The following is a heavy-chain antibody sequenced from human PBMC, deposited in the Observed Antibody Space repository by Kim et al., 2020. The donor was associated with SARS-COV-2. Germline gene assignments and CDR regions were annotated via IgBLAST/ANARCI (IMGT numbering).Heavy chain of an antibody. CDR1: GGSVRSGISY. J-gene: IGHJ4*02. Sequence: SETLSLTCTVFGGSVRSGISYWSWIRRPPGKGLEWIGFVYDNENTNYNPSLKSRVTISVDTSRNQFSLKLRSVTAADTAVYYCARGGASVGYDILTGYYDNWGQGTLVTVSS. CDR2: VYDNENT. D-gene: IGHD3-9*01. V-gene: IGHV4-61*01. CDR3: ARGGASVGYDILTGYYDN.